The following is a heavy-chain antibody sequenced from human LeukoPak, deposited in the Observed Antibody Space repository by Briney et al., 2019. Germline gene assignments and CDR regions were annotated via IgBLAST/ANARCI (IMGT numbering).Heavy chain of an antibody. CDR3: AKGLYCSSTSCYFENYYYYYMDV. CDR1: GFTFSSYG. V-gene: IGHV3-33*06. CDR2: IWCDGSNK. D-gene: IGHD2-2*01. J-gene: IGHJ6*03. Sequence: PGGSLRLSCAASGFTFSSYGMHWVRQAPGKGLEWVAVIWCDGSNKKYADSVKGRFTISRDNSKNTLYLQMNSLRAEDTAVYYCAKGLYCSSTSCYFENYYYYYMDVWGRGTTVTVSS.